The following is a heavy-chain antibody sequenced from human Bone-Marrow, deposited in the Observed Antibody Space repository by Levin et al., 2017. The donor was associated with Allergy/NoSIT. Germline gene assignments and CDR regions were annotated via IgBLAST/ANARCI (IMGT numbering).Heavy chain of an antibody. CDR2: IYYSGST. J-gene: IGHJ4*02. V-gene: IGHV4-59*01. CDR3: ARGDSSSPLGDD. CDR1: GGSISFYY. Sequence: PSETLSLTCIVSGGSISFYYWSWIRQPPGKGLEWIGNIYYSGSTNYNPSLKSQVTISVDRSKNQISLKLRSVTAADTAVYYCARGDSSSPLGDDWGQGTLVTVSS. D-gene: IGHD3-22*01.